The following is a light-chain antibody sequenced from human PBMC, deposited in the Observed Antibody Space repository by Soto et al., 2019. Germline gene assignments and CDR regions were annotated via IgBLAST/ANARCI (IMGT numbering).Light chain of an antibody. J-gene: IGLJ2*01. V-gene: IGLV1-51*01. Sequence: QSVLTQPPSVSAAPGQKVTISCSGSSSNIGSNYVSWYQQLPGTAPKLLIYYDNKRPSGIPDRFSGSKSGTSATLGITGLQTGDEADYYCGTWDSSLSAGVFGGGTKVTVL. CDR3: GTWDSSLSAGV. CDR2: YDN. CDR1: SSNIGSNY.